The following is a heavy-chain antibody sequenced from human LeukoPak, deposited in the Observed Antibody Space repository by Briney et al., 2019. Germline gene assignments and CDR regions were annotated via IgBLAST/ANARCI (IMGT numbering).Heavy chain of an antibody. V-gene: IGHV3-21*01. Sequence: NPGGSLRLSCAASAFTFSSYAMNWVRQAPGKGLEWVSSISSSSRYIYYADSVKGRFTISRDNAKNSLYLQMNSLRAEDTAVYYCARDQFYYDSSGHIVAGMDVWGQGTTVTVSS. J-gene: IGHJ6*02. CDR3: ARDQFYYDSSGHIVAGMDV. D-gene: IGHD3-22*01. CDR1: AFTFSSYA. CDR2: ISSSSRYI.